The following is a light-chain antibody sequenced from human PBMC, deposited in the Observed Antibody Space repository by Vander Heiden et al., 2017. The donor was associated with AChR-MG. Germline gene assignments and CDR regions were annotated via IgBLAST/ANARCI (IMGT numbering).Light chain of an antibody. CDR2: AAS. CDR1: QSISSY. Sequence: DIQLTQSPSSLSASVGDRVTITCRASQSISSYLNWYQQKPGKAPKLLNYAASSLQSGVPSRFSGSGSGTDFTRTISSLQPEDFATYYCQQSYSTPYTFGHGTKLEIK. J-gene: IGKJ2*01. CDR3: QQSYSTPYT. V-gene: IGKV1-39*01.